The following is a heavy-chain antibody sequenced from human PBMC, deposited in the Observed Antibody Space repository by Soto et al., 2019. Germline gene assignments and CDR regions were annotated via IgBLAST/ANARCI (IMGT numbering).Heavy chain of an antibody. Sequence: KAGGSLRLSCAASGFTFSNAWMSWVRQAPGKGLEWVGRIKSKTDGGTTDYAAPVKGRFTISRDDSKNTLYLQMNSLKTEDTAVYYCTTDQGYFDWLADYWGQGTLVTVSS. CDR3: TTDQGYFDWLADY. J-gene: IGHJ4*02. CDR1: GFTFSNAW. V-gene: IGHV3-15*01. D-gene: IGHD3-9*01. CDR2: IKSKTDGGTT.